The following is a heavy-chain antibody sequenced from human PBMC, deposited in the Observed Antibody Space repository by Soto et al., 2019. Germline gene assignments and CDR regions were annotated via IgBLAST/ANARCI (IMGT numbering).Heavy chain of an antibody. CDR3: ARALTVTKNYYYYMDV. CDR1: GFTFSSYS. J-gene: IGHJ6*03. Sequence: GGSLRLSCAASGFTFSSYSMNWVRQAPGKGLEWVSSISSSSSYIYYADSVKGRFTISRDNAKNSLYLQMNSLRAEDTAVYYCARALTVTKNYYYYMDVWGKGTTVTVSS. CDR2: ISSSSSYI. D-gene: IGHD4-17*01. V-gene: IGHV3-21*01.